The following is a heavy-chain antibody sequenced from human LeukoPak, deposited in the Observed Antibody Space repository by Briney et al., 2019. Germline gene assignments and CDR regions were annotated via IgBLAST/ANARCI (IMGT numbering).Heavy chain of an antibody. Sequence: GASVKVSCKASGYTFTGYYMHWVRQAPGQGLEWMGWINPNTGVTNYAQKFQGRVTLTRDTSIITAYMELTRLRSDDTAVYHCARDRTTVTTGYYGMDVWGQGTTVTVSS. CDR2: INPNTGVT. CDR1: GYTFTGYY. D-gene: IGHD4-17*01. V-gene: IGHV1-2*02. CDR3: ARDRTTVTTGYYGMDV. J-gene: IGHJ6*02.